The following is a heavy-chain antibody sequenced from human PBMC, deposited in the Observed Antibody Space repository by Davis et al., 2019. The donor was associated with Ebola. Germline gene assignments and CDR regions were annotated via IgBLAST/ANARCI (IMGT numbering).Heavy chain of an antibody. CDR2: IYYSGST. D-gene: IGHD3-22*01. CDR3: ARGWRYYDSSGYYYGFDY. Sequence: MPSETLSLTCAVYGGSFSGYYWGWIRQPPGKGLEWIGSIYYSGSTNYNPSLTSRVTISVDTSKNQFSLKLSSVTAADTAVYYCARGWRYYDSSGYYYGFDYWGQGTLVTVSS. CDR1: GGSFSGYY. V-gene: IGHV4-34*01. J-gene: IGHJ4*02.